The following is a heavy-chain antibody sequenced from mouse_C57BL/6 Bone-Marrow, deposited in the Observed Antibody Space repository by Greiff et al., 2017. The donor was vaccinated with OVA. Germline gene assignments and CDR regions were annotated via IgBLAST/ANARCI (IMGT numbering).Heavy chain of an antibody. CDR1: GYTFTNYW. CDR2: IYPGGGYT. V-gene: IGHV1-63*01. D-gene: IGHD2-3*01. J-gene: IGHJ1*03. CDR3: ARLDGYWYFDV. Sequence: VMLVESGAELVRPGTSVKMSCKASGYTFTNYWIGWAKQRPGHGLEWIGDIYPGGGYTNYNEKFKGKATLTADKSSSTAYMQFSSLTSEDSAIYYCARLDGYWYFDVWGTGTTVTVSS.